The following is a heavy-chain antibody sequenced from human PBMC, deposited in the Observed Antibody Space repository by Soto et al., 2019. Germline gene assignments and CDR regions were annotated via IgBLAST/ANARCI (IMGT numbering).Heavy chain of an antibody. V-gene: IGHV3-30-3*01. D-gene: IGHD2-8*01. CDR2: ISYDGSNK. CDR3: ESEEDCTNGVCDAFDI. CDR1: GFTFSSYA. J-gene: IGHJ3*02. Sequence: QVQLVESGGGVVQPGRSLRLSCAASGFTFSSYAMHWVRQAPGKGLEWVAVISYDGSNKYYADSVKGRFTISRDNSKNTLYLQMNSLRAEDTAVYYCESEEDCTNGVCDAFDIWGQGTMVTVSS.